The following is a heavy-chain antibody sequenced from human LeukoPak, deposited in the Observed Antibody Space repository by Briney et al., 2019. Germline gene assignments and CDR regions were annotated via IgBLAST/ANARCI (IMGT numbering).Heavy chain of an antibody. CDR1: GFTFSNAW. Sequence: GGSLRLSCAASGFTFSNAWMSWVRQAPGKGLEWVGRIKSKTDGGTTDYAAPVKGRFTISKDDSKNTLYLQMNSLKTEDTAVYYCTTDGWYSSGWPSWGQGTLVTVSS. CDR3: TTDGWYSSGWPS. CDR2: IKSKTDGGTT. J-gene: IGHJ4*02. V-gene: IGHV3-15*01. D-gene: IGHD6-19*01.